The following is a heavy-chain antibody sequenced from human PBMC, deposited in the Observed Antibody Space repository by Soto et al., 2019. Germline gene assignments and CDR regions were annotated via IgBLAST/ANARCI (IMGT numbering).Heavy chain of an antibody. V-gene: IGHV3-23*01. J-gene: IGHJ4*02. CDR2: ISGSGGST. D-gene: IGHD3-16*02. CDR1: GFTFSSYA. Sequence: GGSLRLSCAASGFTFSSYAMSWVRQAPGKGLEWVSAISGSGGSTYYADSVKGRFTISRDNSKNTLYLQMNSLRAEDTAVYYCANGPFMITFGGVIVNPHDYWGQGTLVTVSS. CDR3: ANGPFMITFGGVIVNPHDY.